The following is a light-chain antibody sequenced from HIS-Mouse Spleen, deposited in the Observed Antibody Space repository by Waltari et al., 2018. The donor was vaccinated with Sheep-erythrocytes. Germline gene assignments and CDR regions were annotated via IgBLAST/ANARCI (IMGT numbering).Light chain of an antibody. CDR3: YSTDSSGNHRV. CDR2: EDS. J-gene: IGLJ2*01. V-gene: IGLV3-10*01. Sequence: SYELTQPPSVSVSPGQTARITCSGDALPKKYAYWYQQKSGQAPVLVIYEDSKRPAGIPERFSGSSSGAMATLTMRGAKVEDEADYSCYSTDSSGNHRVFGGGTKRTVL. CDR1: ALPKKY.